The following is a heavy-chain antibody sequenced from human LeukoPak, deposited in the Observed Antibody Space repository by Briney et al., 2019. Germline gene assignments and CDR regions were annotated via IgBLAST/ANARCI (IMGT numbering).Heavy chain of an antibody. V-gene: IGHV3-21*01. J-gene: IGHJ4*02. D-gene: IGHD5-18*01. CDR3: ARVRDSYVDY. CDR1: GFTFSSYS. Sequence: PGGSLRLSCAASGFTFSSYSMNWVRQAPGKGLEWVSSISSSSSYIYYADSVKGRFTIFRDNAKNSLYLQMNSLRAEDTAVYYCARVRDSYVDYWGQGTLVTVSS. CDR2: ISSSSSYI.